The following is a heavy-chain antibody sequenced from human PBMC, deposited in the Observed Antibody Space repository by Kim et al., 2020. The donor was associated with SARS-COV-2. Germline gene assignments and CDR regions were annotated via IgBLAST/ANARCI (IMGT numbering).Heavy chain of an antibody. CDR3: ARARWTPNYYFDY. J-gene: IGHJ4*02. V-gene: IGHV3-21*01. Sequence: GGSLRLSCAASGFTFSTNNINWVRQAPGKGLEWVSSISSSSDYIYYADSVKGRFTVSRDNAKNSLYLQMNSLRAEDTAVYYCARARWTPNYYFDYWGQGTLVPVSS. CDR2: ISSSSDYI. CDR1: GFTFSTNN. D-gene: IGHD2-15*01.